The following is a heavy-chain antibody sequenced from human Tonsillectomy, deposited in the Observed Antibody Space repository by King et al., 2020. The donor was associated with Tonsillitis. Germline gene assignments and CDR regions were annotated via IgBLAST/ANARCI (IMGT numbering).Heavy chain of an antibody. V-gene: IGHV1-46*01. CDR2: INPSGGST. J-gene: IGHJ4*02. D-gene: IGHD3-10*01. CDR3: ARDGSRITMVRVPVY. CDR1: GYTFTSYY. Sequence: QLVQSGAEVKKPGASVKVSCKASGYTFTSYYMHWVRQAPGQGLEWMGIINPSGGSTSYAQKFQGRVTMTRDTSTSTVYMELSSLRSEDTAVYYCARDGSRITMVRVPVYWGQGTLVTVSS.